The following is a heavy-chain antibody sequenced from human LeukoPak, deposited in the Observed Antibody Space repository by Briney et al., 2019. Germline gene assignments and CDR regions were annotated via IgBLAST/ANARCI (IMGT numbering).Heavy chain of an antibody. Sequence: PGGSLRLSCAASGFTFDDYAMHWVRQAPGKGLEWVSGISWNSGSIGYADSVKGRFTISRDNAKNSLYLQMNSLRAEDTALYYCAKQGPYGVRRGGGHFDYWGQGTLVTVSS. CDR2: ISWNSGSI. V-gene: IGHV3-9*01. CDR3: AKQGPYGVRRGGGHFDY. J-gene: IGHJ4*02. CDR1: GFTFDDYA. D-gene: IGHD4-17*01.